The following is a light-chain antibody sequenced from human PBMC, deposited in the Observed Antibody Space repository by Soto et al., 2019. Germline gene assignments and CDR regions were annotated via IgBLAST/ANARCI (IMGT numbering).Light chain of an antibody. CDR3: QQYNSSL. Sequence: DIQMTQSPSTLSASVGDRVTITCRASQSISSWLAWYQQKPGKAPKLLTYDASSLESGVPSRFSGSGSGTEFTLTISSLQPDDFATYYCQQYNSSLFGGGTKV. V-gene: IGKV1-5*01. J-gene: IGKJ4*01. CDR2: DAS. CDR1: QSISSW.